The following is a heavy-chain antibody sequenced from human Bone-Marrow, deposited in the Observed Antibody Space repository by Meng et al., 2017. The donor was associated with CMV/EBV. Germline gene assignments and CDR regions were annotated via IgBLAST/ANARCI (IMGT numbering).Heavy chain of an antibody. CDR1: GYSISSGYY. Sequence: ESLKISCTVSGYSISSGYYWGWIRQPPGKGLEWIGSIYYSGSTYYNPSLKSRVTISVDTSKNQFSLKLSSVTAADTAVYYCARDFFLNYYDSSGYYGVGFDYWGQGTLVTVSS. J-gene: IGHJ4*02. CDR3: ARDFFLNYYDSSGYYGVGFDY. D-gene: IGHD3-22*01. CDR2: IYYSGST. V-gene: IGHV4-38-2*02.